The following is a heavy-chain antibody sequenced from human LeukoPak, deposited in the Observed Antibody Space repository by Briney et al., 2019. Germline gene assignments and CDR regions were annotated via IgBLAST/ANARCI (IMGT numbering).Heavy chain of an antibody. J-gene: IGHJ3*02. CDR3: ARDRRQDHDAFDI. Sequence: PSETMSHTCTVSGGSISSYYWSWIRQAAGKGLEWIGRIYTSGSTNYNPSLKSRVTMSVDTSKNQFSLKLSSVTAADTAVYYCARDRRQDHDAFDIWGQGTMVTVS. CDR2: IYTSGST. V-gene: IGHV4-4*07. CDR1: GGSISSYY. D-gene: IGHD2-15*01.